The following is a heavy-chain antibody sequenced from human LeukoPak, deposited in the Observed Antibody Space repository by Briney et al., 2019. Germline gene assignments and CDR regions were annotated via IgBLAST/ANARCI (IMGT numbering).Heavy chain of an antibody. CDR1: GFTFSSYS. J-gene: IGHJ6*02. D-gene: IGHD2-15*01. Sequence: GGSLRLSCAASGFTFSSYSMNWVRQAPGKGLEWVSSISSSSSYIYYADSVKGRFTISRDNAKYSLYLQMNSLRAEDTVVYYCARQDDIVVVVAATRYYYYGMDVWGQGTTVTVSS. CDR3: ARQDDIVVVVAATRYYYYGMDV. V-gene: IGHV3-21*01. CDR2: ISSSSSYI.